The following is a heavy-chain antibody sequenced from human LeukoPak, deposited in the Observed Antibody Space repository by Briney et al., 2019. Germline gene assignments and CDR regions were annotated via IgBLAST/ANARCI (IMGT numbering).Heavy chain of an antibody. CDR3: AREDYCSSTSCYTHLDY. CDR1: GGSISSGSYY. CDR2: IYTSGST. Sequence: PSQTLSLTCTVSGGSISSGSYYWSWIRQPAGKGLEWFGRIYTSGSTNYNPSLKSRVTISVDTSKNQFTLKLSSVPAADTAVYYCAREDYCSSTSCYTHLDYWGQGTLVTVSS. J-gene: IGHJ4*02. V-gene: IGHV4-61*02. D-gene: IGHD2-2*02.